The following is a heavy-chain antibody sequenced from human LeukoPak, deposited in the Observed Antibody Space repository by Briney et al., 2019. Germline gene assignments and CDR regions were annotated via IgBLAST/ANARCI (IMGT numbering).Heavy chain of an antibody. J-gene: IGHJ5*02. Sequence: ASVKVSCKASGYTFTDYYIHWVRQAPGQGLEWMGWIVPHSGGTNYAQNYQGRITMTRDTSISTAYMELSSLRSDDTAVYYCARNAYCDSTNCNAWFDPWGQGTLVTVSS. D-gene: IGHD2-2*01. V-gene: IGHV1-2*02. CDR2: IVPHSGGT. CDR1: GYTFTDYY. CDR3: ARNAYCDSTNCNAWFDP.